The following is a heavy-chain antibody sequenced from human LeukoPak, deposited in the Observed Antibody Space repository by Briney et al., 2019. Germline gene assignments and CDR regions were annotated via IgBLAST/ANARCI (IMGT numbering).Heavy chain of an antibody. CDR3: ARGKDYYGSGSYGAFDI. D-gene: IGHD3-10*01. Sequence: GGSLRLSCAASGFTFSSYGMHWVRQAPGKGLEWVAFIRYDGSNKYYADSVKGRFTISRDNAKNSLYLQMNSLRAEDTALYHCARGKDYYGSGSYGAFDIWGQGTMVTVSS. CDR1: GFTFSSYG. V-gene: IGHV3-30*02. CDR2: IRYDGSNK. J-gene: IGHJ3*02.